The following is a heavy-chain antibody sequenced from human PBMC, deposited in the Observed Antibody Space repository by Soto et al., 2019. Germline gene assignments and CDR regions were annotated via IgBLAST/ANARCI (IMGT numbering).Heavy chain of an antibody. CDR2: INQDGSEK. CDR1: EFTFSRYW. Sequence: EVHLVESGGGLVQPGGSLRLSCTASEFTFSRYWMTWVRQAPGKGLEWVANINQDGSEKYYVDSVRGRFTISRDNAKNSLYLQMNSLRAEDSAVYYCVRDVHYFDYWGQGTLVTVSS. D-gene: IGHD1-1*01. CDR3: VRDVHYFDY. V-gene: IGHV3-7*01. J-gene: IGHJ4*02.